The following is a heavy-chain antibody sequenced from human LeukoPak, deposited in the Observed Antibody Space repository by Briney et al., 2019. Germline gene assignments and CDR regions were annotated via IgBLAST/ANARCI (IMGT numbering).Heavy chain of an antibody. Sequence: ASVKVSCKASGYTFSVYYMHWVRQTPGQGLEWMGWINPNSGGTNYAQKFQGRVTMTRDTSISTAYMELSSLRSDDTAVYYCARGTAGSYNDMDVWGKGTTVTVSS. D-gene: IGHD2-21*02. V-gene: IGHV1-2*02. CDR3: ARGTAGSYNDMDV. CDR2: INPNSGGT. J-gene: IGHJ6*03. CDR1: GYTFSVYY.